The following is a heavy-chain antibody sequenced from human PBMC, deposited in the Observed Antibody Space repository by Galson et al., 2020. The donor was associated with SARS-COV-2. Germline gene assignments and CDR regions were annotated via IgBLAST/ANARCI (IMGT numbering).Heavy chain of an antibody. J-gene: IGHJ6*02. V-gene: IGHV3-9*01. CDR1: GFTFDNYA. CDR3: AKDLSIFGVVGDYYGMDV. Sequence: LKISCAASGFTFDNYAMHWVRQAPGKGLEWVSGISWNSGSIGYADSVKGRFTISRDNAKNSLYLQMNSLRAEDTALYYCAKDLSIFGVVGDYYGMDVWGQGTTVTVSS. D-gene: IGHD3-3*01. CDR2: ISWNSGSI.